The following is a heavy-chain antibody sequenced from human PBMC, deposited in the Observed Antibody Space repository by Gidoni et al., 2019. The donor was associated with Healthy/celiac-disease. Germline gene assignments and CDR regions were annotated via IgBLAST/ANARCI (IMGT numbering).Heavy chain of an antibody. V-gene: IGHV3-21*01. D-gene: IGHD2-8*01. CDR3: ARDRGDCTNGVCRTPFDY. CDR2: ISSSSSYI. J-gene: IGHJ4*02. Sequence: EVQLVESGGGLVKPGGSLRLSCAASGFTFSSYSMNWVRQAPGKGLEWVSSISSSSSYIYYADSVKGRFTISRDNAKNSLYLQMNSLRAEDTAVYYCARDRGDCTNGVCRTPFDYWGQGTLVTVSS. CDR1: GFTFSSYS.